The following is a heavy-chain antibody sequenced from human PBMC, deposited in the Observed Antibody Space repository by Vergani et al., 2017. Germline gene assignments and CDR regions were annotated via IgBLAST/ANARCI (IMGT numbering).Heavy chain of an antibody. CDR2: ISWKSGAV. Sequence: EVDLVESGGGLAQPGGSLRLSCEASGITFWKFGMHWVRHGPGQGLEWVSGISWKSGAVDYADAVRGRFTISRDNAKNSLFLEMNSLGFEDTAVYFCTKGSVYYHDSSGHGYDPYTGFDLWGQGTLVTVSS. V-gene: IGHV3-9*01. J-gene: IGHJ3*01. D-gene: IGHD5-12*01. CDR3: TKGSVYYHDSSGHGYDPYTGFDL. CDR1: GITFWKFG.